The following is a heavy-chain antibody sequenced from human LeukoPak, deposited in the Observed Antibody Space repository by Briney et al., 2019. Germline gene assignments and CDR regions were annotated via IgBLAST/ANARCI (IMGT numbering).Heavy chain of an antibody. J-gene: IGHJ4*02. D-gene: IGHD1-26*01. CDR3: AREVVKMAVGATTGYYFDY. CDR2: ISAYIGNT. CDR1: GYTFTSYG. V-gene: IGHV1-18*01. Sequence: ASVKVSCMPSGYTFTSYGISWVRQAPGQALEWMGWISAYIGNTNYAQKLQGRVTMTTDTSTSTAYMELRSLRSDDTAVYYCAREVVKMAVGATTGYYFDYWGQGTLVTVSS.